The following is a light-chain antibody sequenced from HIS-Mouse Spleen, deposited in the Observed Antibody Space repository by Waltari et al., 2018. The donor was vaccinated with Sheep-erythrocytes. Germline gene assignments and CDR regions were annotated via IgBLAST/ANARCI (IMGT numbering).Light chain of an antibody. Sequence: QSALTQPASVSGSPGHSITISCTGTSSDVGSYNLVSRYQQHPGKAPKLMIYEGSKRPSGVSNRFSGSKSGNTASLTISGLQAEDEADYYCCSYAGSSTPWVFGGGTKLTVL. CDR2: EGS. V-gene: IGLV2-23*01. CDR3: CSYAGSSTPWV. CDR1: SSDVGSYNL. J-gene: IGLJ3*02.